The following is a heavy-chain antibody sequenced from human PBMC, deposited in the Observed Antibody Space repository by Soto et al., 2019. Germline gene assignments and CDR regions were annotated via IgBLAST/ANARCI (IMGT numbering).Heavy chain of an antibody. CDR3: TRDYYDRSGYYPKFAY. J-gene: IGHJ4*02. V-gene: IGHV1-3*05. CDR2: INAGDGNT. D-gene: IGHD3-22*01. Sequence: QVQLVQSGAEEKKPGASVTVSCKASGYTFTYYTVHWVRQAPGQRLEWMGWINAGDGNTKYSPNFQGRVTITKDTSASKVYMEVSSLRSEDTAGYFCTRDYYDRSGYYPKFAYWGQGTLVTVSS. CDR1: GYTFTYYT.